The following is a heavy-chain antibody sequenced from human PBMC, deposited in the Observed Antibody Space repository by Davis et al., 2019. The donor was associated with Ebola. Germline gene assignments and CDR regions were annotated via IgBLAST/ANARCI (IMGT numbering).Heavy chain of an antibody. CDR2: LGGGADRT. J-gene: IGHJ4*01. Sequence: PGGSLRLSCAVSGFPVWDYGLSWVPQAPGKGLEWVSGLGGGADRTYYADSVKGRFIISRDNSTNTIYLETNNLRAEATGVYYCARAYSNAYWGQGTLVTVSS. D-gene: IGHD6-13*01. CDR1: GFPVWDYG. V-gene: IGHV3-23*01. CDR3: ARAYSNAY.